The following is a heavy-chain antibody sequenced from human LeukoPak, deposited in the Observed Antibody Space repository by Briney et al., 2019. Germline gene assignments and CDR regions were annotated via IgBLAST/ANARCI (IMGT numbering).Heavy chain of an antibody. CDR2: IYYSGST. Sequence: SETLSLTCTVSGGXISSSSYYWGWIRQPPGKGLEWIGSIYYSGSTYYNPSLKSRVTISVDTSKNQFSLKLSSVTAADTAVYYCARPRGESSGSYFDAFDIWGQGTLVTVSS. CDR1: GGXISSSSYY. D-gene: IGHD1-26*01. CDR3: ARPRGESSGSYFDAFDI. J-gene: IGHJ3*02. V-gene: IGHV4-39*01.